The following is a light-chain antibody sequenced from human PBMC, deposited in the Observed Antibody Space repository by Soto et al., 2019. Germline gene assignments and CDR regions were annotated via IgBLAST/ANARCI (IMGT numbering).Light chain of an antibody. V-gene: IGLV2-23*02. CDR2: EVS. Sequence: QSALTQPASVSGSPGQSITISCTGTSSDVGNYNLVSWYQQHPGKAPKLIVYEVSKRPSGVSNRFSGSKSGNSASLTISGXQXXDEADYYCCSYGGSTTWVFGGGTKLTVL. J-gene: IGLJ3*02. CDR3: CSYGGSTTWV. CDR1: SSDVGNYNL.